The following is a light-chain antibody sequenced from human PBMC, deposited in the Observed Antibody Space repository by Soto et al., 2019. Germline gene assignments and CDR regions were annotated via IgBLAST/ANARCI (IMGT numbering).Light chain of an antibody. CDR1: QGISTY. CDR2: AAS. J-gene: IGKJ1*01. Sequence: DIQMNQYTSTLSASVGDRVTITRRASQGISTYLNWYHQKQGKAPKLLIYAASSLQSGVPSRFSGRGSETDCTLTISSLQTEDVETDSCQQSYSNTWTFSQGTQVDIK. V-gene: IGKV1-39*01. CDR3: QQSYSNTWT.